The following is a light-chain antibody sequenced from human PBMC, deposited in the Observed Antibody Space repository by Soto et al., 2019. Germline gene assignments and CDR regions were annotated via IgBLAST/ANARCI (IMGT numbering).Light chain of an antibody. CDR1: QTISSW. V-gene: IGKV1-5*03. CDR3: QHYNSYSEP. CDR2: KAS. Sequence: QMTQSPSAVSGSVGDRGTITCRASQTISSWLAWYQQKPGKAPKLLIYKASTSKSGVPSRFSGSGSGTEFTLTISSLQPDDFATYYCQHYNSYSEPFGQGTKVDI. J-gene: IGKJ1*01.